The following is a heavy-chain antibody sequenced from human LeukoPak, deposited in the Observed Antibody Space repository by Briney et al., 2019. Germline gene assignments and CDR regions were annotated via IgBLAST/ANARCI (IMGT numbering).Heavy chain of an antibody. J-gene: IGHJ4*02. V-gene: IGHV4-31*03. CDR1: GGSISSGGYY. CDR3: ARSYYDFWSGYYTGRIRAPPGRFDY. Sequence: PSQTLSLTCTVSGGSISSGGYYWRWIRQHPGKGLEWIGYIYYSGSTYYNPSLKSRVTISVDTSKNQFSLKLSSVTAADTAVYYCARSYYDFWSGYYTGRIRAPPGRFDYWGQGTLVTVSS. D-gene: IGHD3-3*01. CDR2: IYYSGST.